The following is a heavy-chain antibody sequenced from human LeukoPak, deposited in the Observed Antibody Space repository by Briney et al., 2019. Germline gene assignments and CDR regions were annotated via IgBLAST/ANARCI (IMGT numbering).Heavy chain of an antibody. CDR1: GFTFSSYW. Sequence: PGGSLRLSCAASGFTFSSYWMSWVRQAPGKGLEWVANIRQDGSVQNYVDSVKGRFTISRDNPKNSVYLQMSSLRAEDTAVYYCAKSRRGYTYGKFDYWGQGSLVIVSS. V-gene: IGHV3-7*03. J-gene: IGHJ4*02. D-gene: IGHD5-18*01. CDR3: AKSRRGYTYGKFDY. CDR2: IRQDGSVQ.